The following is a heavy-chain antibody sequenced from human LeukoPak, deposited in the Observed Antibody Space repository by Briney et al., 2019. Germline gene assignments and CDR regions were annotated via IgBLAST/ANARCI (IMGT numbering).Heavy chain of an antibody. D-gene: IGHD3-22*01. CDR2: LYSGGST. CDR3: ARVRDYYDSRGYYFEYFDH. J-gene: IGHJ4*02. V-gene: IGHV3-53*01. CDR1: GFTVRRNY. Sequence: GGSLRLSCAASGFTVRRNYMSWVRQAPGKGLEWVSVLYSGGSTNYADSVKGRFTISRDNSKNTLYLQMNSLRAEDTAVYYCARVRDYYDSRGYYFEYFDHWGQGTLVTVSS.